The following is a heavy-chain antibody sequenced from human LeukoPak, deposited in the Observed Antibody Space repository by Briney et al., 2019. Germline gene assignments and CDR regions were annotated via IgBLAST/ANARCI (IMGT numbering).Heavy chain of an antibody. D-gene: IGHD3-9*01. CDR2: ISLGGST. V-gene: IGHV4-30-2*01. CDR3: ARASFDWLRYALFWFDP. Sequence: SQTLSLTCAVSGGSISRGGYSWSWIRPPPGNCREWIGSISLGGSTYYNPSLKTRVTISVDRSKNQFSLKLSSVTAADTAVYYCARASFDWLRYALFWFDPLGQGTLVTVSS. CDR1: GGSISRGGYS. J-gene: IGHJ5*02.